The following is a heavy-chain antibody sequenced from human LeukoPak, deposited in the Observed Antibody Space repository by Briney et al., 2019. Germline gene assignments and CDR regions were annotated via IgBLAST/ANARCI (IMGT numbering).Heavy chain of an antibody. CDR1: GFTFSFYW. D-gene: IGHD2-15*01. J-gene: IGHJ4*02. CDR3: ARDSEYCTGGTCRLDY. V-gene: IGHV3-74*01. Sequence: PGGSLRLSCAASGFTFSFYWLHWVRQAPGKGLVWVSRISDDGSSTSYADSVKGRFTISRDNAKNTLYLQMNSLRAEDTAVYYCARDSEYCTGGTCRLDYWGQGTLVTVSS. CDR2: ISDDGSST.